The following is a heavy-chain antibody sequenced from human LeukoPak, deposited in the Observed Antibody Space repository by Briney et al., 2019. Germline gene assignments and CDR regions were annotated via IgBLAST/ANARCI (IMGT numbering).Heavy chain of an antibody. CDR3: ARVGQQLAVWGDDAFDI. CDR1: GFTFSSYG. J-gene: IGHJ3*02. D-gene: IGHD6-13*01. V-gene: IGHV3-30*02. CDR2: IRYDGSNK. Sequence: GGTLRLSCAASGFTFSSYGMSWVRQAPGKGLEWVAFIRYDGSNKYYADSVKGRFTISRDNSKNTLYLQMNSLRAEDTAVYYCARVGQQLAVWGDDAFDIWGQGTMVTVSS.